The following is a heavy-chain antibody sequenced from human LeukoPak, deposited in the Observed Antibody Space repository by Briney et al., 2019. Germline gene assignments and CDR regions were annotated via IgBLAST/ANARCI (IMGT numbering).Heavy chain of an antibody. Sequence: SETLSLTCRVSGASVSNYYWSWIRQSPGKGLEWIGFSHYSGNTNYNPSLNSRVTTSIDTSMNQLPLSLVSVTAADTAVYFCARHHDGGPKLRLDFWGLGVLVTVSP. CDR2: SHYSGNT. D-gene: IGHD2-15*01. J-gene: IGHJ4*02. V-gene: IGHV4-59*08. CDR3: ARHHDGGPKLRLDF. CDR1: GASVSNYY.